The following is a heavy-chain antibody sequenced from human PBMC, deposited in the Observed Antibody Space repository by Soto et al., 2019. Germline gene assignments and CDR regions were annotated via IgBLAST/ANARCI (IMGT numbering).Heavy chain of an antibody. CDR2: ITGSGGNT. J-gene: IGHJ4*02. CDR3: AKWQGSHYFAWRIDY. V-gene: IGHV3-23*01. Sequence: EVQLLESGGGLGQGGGSLRLSCAASGFPFSSYAMNWVRQAPGKGLEWVSGITGSGGNTYYADSVKGRFTISRDNSKNTLYLQMNSLRSEDTALYYCAKWQGSHYFAWRIDYWGQGTLVTVSS. D-gene: IGHD3-9*01. CDR1: GFPFSSYA.